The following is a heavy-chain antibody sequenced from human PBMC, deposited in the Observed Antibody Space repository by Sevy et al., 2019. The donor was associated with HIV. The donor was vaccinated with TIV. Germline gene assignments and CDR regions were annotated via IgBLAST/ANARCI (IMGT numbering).Heavy chain of an antibody. CDR2: IDYSGST. V-gene: IGHV4-39*01. Sequence: SETLSLTCTVSGGSISSSSYYWGWIRQPPGKGLEWIGSIDYSGSTYYNPSLKSRVTISVDTSKNQFSLKLSTVTAADTAVYYCARLDCWSGYPYFDYWGQGTLVTVSS. D-gene: IGHD3-3*01. CDR1: GGSISSSSYY. CDR3: ARLDCWSGYPYFDY. J-gene: IGHJ4*02.